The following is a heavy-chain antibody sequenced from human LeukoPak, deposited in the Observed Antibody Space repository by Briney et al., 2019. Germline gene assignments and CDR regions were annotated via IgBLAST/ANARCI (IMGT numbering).Heavy chain of an antibody. CDR1: GFTFSDYY. J-gene: IGHJ4*02. CDR3: ARFPKRVDFWFWVDY. Sequence: GGSLRISCAASGFTFSDYYMRWIRPPPGEGLGGVSYISSSGNNIYYADSLKGRFTISRDNAKNSLYLHMNSLRAEDTAVYYCARFPKRVDFWFWVDYWGQGTLVTVSS. CDR2: ISSSGNNI. V-gene: IGHV3-11*04. D-gene: IGHD3-3*01.